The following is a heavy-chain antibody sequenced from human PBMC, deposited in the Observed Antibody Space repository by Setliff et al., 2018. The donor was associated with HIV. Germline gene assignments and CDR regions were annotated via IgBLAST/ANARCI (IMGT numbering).Heavy chain of an antibody. J-gene: IGHJ4*02. CDR1: GGSISSGGYY. CDR2: IYYSGST. Sequence: SETLSLTCTVSGGSISSGGYYWSWIRQHPGKGLEWIGYIYYSGSTYYNPSLKSRVTMSTDTPNNRFALKLTSVTAADTAVYYCARPSPLGGDSTTPYDYWGQGTLVTVSS. V-gene: IGHV4-31*03. CDR3: ARPSPLGGDSTTPYDY. D-gene: IGHD2-2*01.